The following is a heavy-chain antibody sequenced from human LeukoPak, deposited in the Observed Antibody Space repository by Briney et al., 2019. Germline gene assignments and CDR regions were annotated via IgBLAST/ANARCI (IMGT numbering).Heavy chain of an antibody. CDR1: GYTFTSYY. CDR3: ARDLATYYYGSGSHQGLDY. D-gene: IGHD3-10*01. J-gene: IGHJ4*02. Sequence: ASVKVSCKASGYTFTSYYMHWVRQAPGQGLEWMGIINPSGGSTSYAQKFQGRVTMTRDTSTSTVYMELSSLRSEDTAVYYCARDLATYYYGSGSHQGLDYWGQGTLVTVSS. V-gene: IGHV1-46*01. CDR2: INPSGGST.